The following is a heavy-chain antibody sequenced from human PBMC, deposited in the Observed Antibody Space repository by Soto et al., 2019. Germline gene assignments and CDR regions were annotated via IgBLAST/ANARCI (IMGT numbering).Heavy chain of an antibody. CDR3: ARGLRSKAVAGPGGFDY. V-gene: IGHV4-34*01. CDR1: GGSFSGYY. CDR2: INHSGST. Sequence: QVQLQQWGAGLLKPSETLSLTCAVYGGSFSGYYWSWIRQPPGKGLEWIGEINHSGSTNYNPSLKSRVTISVDTSKNQFSLKLSSVTAADTAVYYCARGLRSKAVAGPGGFDYWCQGTLVTFSS. J-gene: IGHJ4*02. D-gene: IGHD6-19*01.